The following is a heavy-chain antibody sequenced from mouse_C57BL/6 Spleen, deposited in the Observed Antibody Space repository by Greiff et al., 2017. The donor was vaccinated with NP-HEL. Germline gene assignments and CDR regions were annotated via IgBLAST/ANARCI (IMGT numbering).Heavy chain of an antibody. D-gene: IGHD2-1*01. Sequence: QVQLQQSGAELVRPGTSVKVSCKASGYAFTNYLIEWVKQRPGQGLEWIGVINPGSGGTNYNEKFKGKATLTADKSSSTAYMQLSSLTSEDSAVYFCARSEDGNYDYWGQGTTLTVSS. CDR1: GYAFTNYL. J-gene: IGHJ2*01. V-gene: IGHV1-54*01. CDR2: INPGSGGT. CDR3: ARSEDGNYDY.